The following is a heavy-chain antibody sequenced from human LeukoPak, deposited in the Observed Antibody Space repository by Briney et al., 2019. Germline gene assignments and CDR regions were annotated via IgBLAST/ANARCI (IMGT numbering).Heavy chain of an antibody. CDR1: GGSISNFH. CDR2: IYYGGNT. D-gene: IGHD1-26*01. V-gene: IGHV4-59*08. J-gene: IGHJ4*02. CDR3: ARQWGSDPDRVDS. Sequence: SETLSLTCTVSGGSISNFHWSWIRQPPGKGLEWIGYIYYGGNTNYNPSLKSRVTISVDTSKNQFSLMLTSVTAADTAVYYCARQWGSDPDRVDSWGQGTLVTVSS.